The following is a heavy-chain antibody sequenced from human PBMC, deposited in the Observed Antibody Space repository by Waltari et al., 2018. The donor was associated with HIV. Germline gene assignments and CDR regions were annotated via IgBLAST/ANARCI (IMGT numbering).Heavy chain of an antibody. CDR3: ARAAQHPGESRIPHFDN. CDR1: RYTFTSYD. CDR2: INPNSGNT. J-gene: IGHJ4*02. V-gene: IGHV1-8*01. Sequence: QVQLVQSGAAVKKHGASVKVSCKTARYTFTSYDINWVCQSLAQGLEWMGGINPNSGNTGYAQKFQGRVTMTRNTSISTAYMELSSLRSEDTAVYYCARAAQHPGESRIPHFDNWGQGTLVTVSS.